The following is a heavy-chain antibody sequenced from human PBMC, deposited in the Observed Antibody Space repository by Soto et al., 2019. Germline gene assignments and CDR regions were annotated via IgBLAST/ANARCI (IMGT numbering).Heavy chain of an antibody. J-gene: IGHJ4*02. Sequence: QVQLVESGGGVVQPGRSLRLSCAASGFRFSNYGMHWVRQAPGKGLEWLAVIVADGTGLHYADSVRGRFTISRDNSKNSLYLQLTCLGADDPSIYVCARDDDLPDNGLDHWCQGTLVTVSS. D-gene: IGHD1-1*01. CDR2: IVADGTGL. CDR1: GFRFSNYG. V-gene: IGHV3-33*01. CDR3: ARDDDLPDNGLDH.